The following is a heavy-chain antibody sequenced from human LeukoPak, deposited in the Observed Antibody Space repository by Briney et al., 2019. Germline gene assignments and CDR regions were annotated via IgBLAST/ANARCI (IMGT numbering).Heavy chain of an antibody. CDR3: ARENPSGYYNRPIDY. Sequence: PSETLSLTCTVSGGSVGSGSYYWSWIRQPPGKGLEWIGDIYYSGSIKYNPSLKSRVTMSVDTSKNQFSLKLSSVTAADTAIYYCARENPSGYYNRPIDYWGQGTLVTVSS. D-gene: IGHD3-22*01. J-gene: IGHJ4*02. CDR1: GGSVGSGSYY. V-gene: IGHV4-61*01. CDR2: IYYSGSI.